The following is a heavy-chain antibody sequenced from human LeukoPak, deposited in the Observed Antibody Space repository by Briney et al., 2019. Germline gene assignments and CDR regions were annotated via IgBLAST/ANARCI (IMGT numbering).Heavy chain of an antibody. J-gene: IGHJ5*02. CDR2: IIPIFGTA. D-gene: IGHD3-9*01. CDR3: ARDTRGGYYDIHWFDP. V-gene: IGHV1-69*13. CDR1: GGTFSSYA. Sequence: SVKVSCKASGGTFSSYAISWVRQAPGQGLEWMGGIIPIFGTANYAQKFQGRVTITADESTSTAYMELSSLRSEDTAVYYCARDTRGGYYDIHWFDPWGQGTLVTVSS.